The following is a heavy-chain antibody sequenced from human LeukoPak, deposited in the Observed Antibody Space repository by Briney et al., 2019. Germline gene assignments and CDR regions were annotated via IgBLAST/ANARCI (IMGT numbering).Heavy chain of an antibody. V-gene: IGHV3-23*01. CDR2: ISGSGGRT. Sequence: PGGSLRLSCAASGFAFSSYAMNWVRQAPGKGLEWVSSISGSGGRTYYADSVKGRFTISRDNSKNTLYLQMNSPRAEDTAVHYCVKGHIDGEGYYYFDYWGQGTLVTVSS. D-gene: IGHD3-22*01. CDR3: VKGHIDGEGYYYFDY. J-gene: IGHJ4*02. CDR1: GFAFSSYA.